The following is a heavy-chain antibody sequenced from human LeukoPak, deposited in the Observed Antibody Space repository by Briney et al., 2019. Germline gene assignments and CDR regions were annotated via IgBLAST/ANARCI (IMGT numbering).Heavy chain of an antibody. CDR2: IYTSGST. J-gene: IGHJ6*03. CDR3: ARVGEFVVVTASTHSYYMDV. Sequence: PSETLSLTCTVSGGSISSYYWSWIRQPAGKGLEWIGRIYTSGSTNYNPSLKSRVTISVDTSKNQFSLKLSSVTAADTAVYYCARVGEFVVVTASTHSYYMDVWGKGTTVTVSS. CDR1: GGSISSYY. V-gene: IGHV4-4*07. D-gene: IGHD2-21*02.